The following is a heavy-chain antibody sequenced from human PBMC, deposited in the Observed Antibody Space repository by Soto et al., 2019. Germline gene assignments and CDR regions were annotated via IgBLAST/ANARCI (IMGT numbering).Heavy chain of an antibody. V-gene: IGHV1-2*04. CDR3: VRLVGNSWLDS. J-gene: IGHJ5*01. CDR1: GYTFTGYY. Sequence: ASVKVSCKASGYTFTGYYMHWVRQAPGQRLEWMGWINPNSGGTNYAQKFQGWVTMTRDTSISTAYMELNSVSPDDTAVYYCVRLVGNSWLDSWGPGTLVTVSS. CDR2: INPNSGGT. D-gene: IGHD2-2*01.